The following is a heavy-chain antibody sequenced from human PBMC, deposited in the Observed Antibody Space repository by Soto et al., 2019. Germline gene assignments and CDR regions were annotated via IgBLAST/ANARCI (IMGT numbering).Heavy chain of an antibody. J-gene: IGHJ4*02. D-gene: IGHD6-6*01. V-gene: IGHV3-30*18. CDR3: AKDPGSSSSEGGEYFDY. Sequence: QVQLVESGGGVVQPGRSLRLSCAASGCTFSSYGMHWVRQAPGKGLEWVAVISYDGSNKYYADSVKGRFTISRDNSKNTLYLQMNSLRAEDTAVYYRAKDPGSSSSEGGEYFDYWGQGTLVTVSS. CDR1: GCTFSSYG. CDR2: ISYDGSNK.